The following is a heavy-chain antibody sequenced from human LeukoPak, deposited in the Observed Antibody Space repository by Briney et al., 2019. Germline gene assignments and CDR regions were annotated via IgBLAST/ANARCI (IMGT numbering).Heavy chain of an antibody. Sequence: GGSLRLSCVASGFTFDDYAMHWVRQAPGKGLEWVSGIGWNSVSIRYADSVKGRFTISRDNAKNSLYLQMNSLRAEDTALYYCVKGYCSGGSCYRGAYYFDCWGQGTLVTVSS. CDR3: VKGYCSGGSCYRGAYYFDC. D-gene: IGHD2-15*01. CDR2: IGWNSVSI. J-gene: IGHJ4*02. V-gene: IGHV3-9*01. CDR1: GFTFDDYA.